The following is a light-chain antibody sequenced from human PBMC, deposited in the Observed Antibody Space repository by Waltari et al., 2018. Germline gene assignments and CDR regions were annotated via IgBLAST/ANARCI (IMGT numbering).Light chain of an antibody. V-gene: IGLV2-14*01. J-gene: IGLJ2*01. CDR1: RSAVGGYNY. Sequence: QSALTQPASVSGSPGQSITIPCTGTRSAVGGYNYVSWYQQHPGKAPKLMIYEVSNRPSGVSNRFSGSKSGNTASLTISGLQAEDEADYYCSSYTSSSTLVFGGGTKLTVL. CDR2: EVS. CDR3: SSYTSSSTLV.